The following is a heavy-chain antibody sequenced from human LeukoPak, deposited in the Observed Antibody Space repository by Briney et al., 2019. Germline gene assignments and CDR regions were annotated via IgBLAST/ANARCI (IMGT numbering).Heavy chain of an antibody. CDR3: TRDLGSHPGF. J-gene: IGHJ4*02. V-gene: IGHV4-61*02. D-gene: IGHD6-13*01. Sequence: SETLSLTCTVSGGSISSGSYYWSWIRQPAGKGLEWIGRIYTSGSTNYNPSLKSRVTISVDTSTNQFSLTLTSVTAADTAVYYCTRDLGSHPGFWGQGTLVTVSS. CDR1: GGSISSGSYY. CDR2: IYTSGST.